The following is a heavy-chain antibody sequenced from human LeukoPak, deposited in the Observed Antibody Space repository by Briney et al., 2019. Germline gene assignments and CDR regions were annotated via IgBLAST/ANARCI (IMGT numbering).Heavy chain of an antibody. CDR2: IYHSGST. CDR1: GGSISSYY. V-gene: IGHV4-59*08. J-gene: IGHJ5*02. Sequence: SETLSLTCTVSGGSISSYYWSWIRQPAGKGLEWIGYIYHSGSTNYNPSLQSRVTISIDTSKNQFSLKLSSVTAADTAVYYCARRSDWFDPWGQGTLVTVSS. CDR3: ARRSDWFDP.